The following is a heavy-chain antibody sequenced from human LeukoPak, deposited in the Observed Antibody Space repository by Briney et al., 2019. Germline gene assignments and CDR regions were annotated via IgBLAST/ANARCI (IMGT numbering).Heavy chain of an antibody. CDR2: TRNKANNYAT. V-gene: IGHV3-72*01. J-gene: IGHJ4*02. Sequence: GGSLRLSCAVSGYPFSDHYIDWVRQAPGKGLEWVGQTRNKANNYATEYAASIKGRFIISRDDSRNSVYLQMNSLKTEDTAVYYCTTDITFGGVTSYYFDYWGQGTLVTVSS. D-gene: IGHD3-16*01. CDR3: TTDITFGGVTSYYFDY. CDR1: GYPFSDHY.